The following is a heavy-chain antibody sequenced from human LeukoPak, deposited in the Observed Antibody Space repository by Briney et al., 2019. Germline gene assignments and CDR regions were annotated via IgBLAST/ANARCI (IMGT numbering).Heavy chain of an antibody. J-gene: IGHJ4*02. CDR1: GFTFDDYG. Sequence: GGSLRLSCAASGFTFDDYGMSWVRQAPGKGLEWVSGINWNGGSTGYADSVKGRFTISRDNAKNSLYLQMNSLRAEDTAVYYCARDIAAAVLRSYFDYWGQGTLVTVSS. CDR2: INWNGGST. D-gene: IGHD6-13*01. V-gene: IGHV3-20*04. CDR3: ARDIAAAVLRSYFDY.